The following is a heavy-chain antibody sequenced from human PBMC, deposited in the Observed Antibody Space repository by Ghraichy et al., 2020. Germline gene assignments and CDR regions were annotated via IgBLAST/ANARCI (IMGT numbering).Heavy chain of an antibody. CDR3: ARDKGRQRITMVRGVITPLDY. J-gene: IGHJ4*02. CDR1: GYTFTSYG. V-gene: IGHV1-18*04. CDR2: ISAYNGNT. Sequence: ASVKVSCKASGYTFTSYGISWVRQAPGQGLEWMGWISAYNGNTNYAQKLQGRVTMTTDTSTSTAYMELRSLRSDDTAVYYCARDKGRQRITMVRGVITPLDYWGQGTLVTVSS. D-gene: IGHD3-10*01.